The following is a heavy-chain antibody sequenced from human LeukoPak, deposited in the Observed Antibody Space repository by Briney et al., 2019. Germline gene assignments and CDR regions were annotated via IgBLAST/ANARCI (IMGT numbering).Heavy chain of an antibody. CDR3: ARELNGAFDP. CDR1: GFTLSSYG. Sequence: PGGSLRLSCAASGFTLSSYGMNWVRQAPGKGLEWISYISNSGETIYYADSVKGRFTISRDNAKNSLYLQMNSLRASDTAVYYCARELNGAFDPWGQGTLVTVSS. CDR2: ISNSGETI. J-gene: IGHJ5*02. V-gene: IGHV3-48*04. D-gene: IGHD1-1*01.